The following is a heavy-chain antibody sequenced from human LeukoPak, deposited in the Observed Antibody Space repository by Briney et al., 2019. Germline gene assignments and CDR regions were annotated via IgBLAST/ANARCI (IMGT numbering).Heavy chain of an antibody. Sequence: GGSLRLSCATSGFTFSNYAVSWVRQAPGKGLEWVAFISYDGSNKHYADSVKGRFTISRDNSKNALYLQMNSLRPEDTAVYYCARARFGYNRGPFDYWGQGILVTVSS. CDR1: GFTFSNYA. J-gene: IGHJ4*02. CDR2: ISYDGSNK. V-gene: IGHV3-30-3*01. D-gene: IGHD5-24*01. CDR3: ARARFGYNRGPFDY.